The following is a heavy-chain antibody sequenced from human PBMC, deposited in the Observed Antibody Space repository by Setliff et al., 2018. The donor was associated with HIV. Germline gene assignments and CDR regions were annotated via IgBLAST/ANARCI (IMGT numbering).Heavy chain of an antibody. CDR2: INRSGST. V-gene: IGHV4-34*01. Sequence: PSETLSLTCAVYGGSLSGHFWSWIRQPPGKGLEWIEEINRSGSTNYNSSLKSRVTMSVDTSKRQFSLKLASVTAADTAIYYCARQSTMAAAAFDYWGQGTLVTVSS. J-gene: IGHJ4*02. CDR1: GGSLSGHF. CDR3: ARQSTMAAAAFDY. D-gene: IGHD6-13*01.